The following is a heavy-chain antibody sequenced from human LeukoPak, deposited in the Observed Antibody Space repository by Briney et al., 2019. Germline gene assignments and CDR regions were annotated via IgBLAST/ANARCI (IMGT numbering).Heavy chain of an antibody. J-gene: IGHJ4*02. V-gene: IGHV3-7*01. CDR1: GFTFSSYW. CDR3: ARDMGYCSSTSCYKVDY. CDR2: IKQDGSEK. D-gene: IGHD2-2*02. Sequence: GGSLRLSCAASGFTFSSYWMSWVRQAPGKGLEWVANIKQDGSEKYYVDSVKGRFTISRDNAKNSLYLQMNSLRAEDTAVYYRARDMGYCSSTSCYKVDYWGRGTLVTVSS.